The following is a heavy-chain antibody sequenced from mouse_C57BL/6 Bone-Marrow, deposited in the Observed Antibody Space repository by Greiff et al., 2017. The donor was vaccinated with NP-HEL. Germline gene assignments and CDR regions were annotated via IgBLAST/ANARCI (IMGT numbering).Heavy chain of an antibody. D-gene: IGHD2-4*01. V-gene: IGHV6-6*01. CDR3: TLFYDYDGYAMDY. CDR2: IRNKANNHAT. CDR1: GFPFRDAW. J-gene: IGHJ4*01. Sequence: EVMLVASGGGLVQPGGSMKLSCASSGFPFRDAWLAWFRPSPLKGLEWVAEIRNKANNHATYYAESVKGRFTISRDDSKSSVYLQMNSLRAEDTGIYYCTLFYDYDGYAMDYWGQGTSVTVSS.